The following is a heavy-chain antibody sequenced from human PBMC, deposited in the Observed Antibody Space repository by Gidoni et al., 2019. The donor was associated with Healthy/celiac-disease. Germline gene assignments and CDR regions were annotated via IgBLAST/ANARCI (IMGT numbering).Heavy chain of an antibody. CDR1: GFTFSSYS. Sequence: EVQLVESGGGRVKPGGSLRLSGSASGFTFSSYSMNWVRKAPGQGLEWVSSISSSSSYIYYAASVKGRFPISRDTAKTSLYLHMNSLRAADTAVSYCASELLRPRVGNFDYWGQGTLVTVSS. V-gene: IGHV3-21*01. J-gene: IGHJ4*02. CDR3: ASELLRPRVGNFDY. D-gene: IGHD3-22*01. CDR2: ISSSSSYI.